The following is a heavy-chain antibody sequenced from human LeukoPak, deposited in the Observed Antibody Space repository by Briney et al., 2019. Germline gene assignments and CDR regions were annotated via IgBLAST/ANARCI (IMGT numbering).Heavy chain of an antibody. Sequence: GGSLRLSCAASGFTFSSYAMSWVRQAPGKGLEWVSAISGSGGSTYYADSVKGRFTISRDNSKNTLCLQMNSLRAEDTAVYYCAGYCSGGSCLDYWGQGTLVTVSS. CDR3: AGYCSGGSCLDY. J-gene: IGHJ4*02. D-gene: IGHD2-15*01. CDR2: ISGSGGST. CDR1: GFTFSSYA. V-gene: IGHV3-23*01.